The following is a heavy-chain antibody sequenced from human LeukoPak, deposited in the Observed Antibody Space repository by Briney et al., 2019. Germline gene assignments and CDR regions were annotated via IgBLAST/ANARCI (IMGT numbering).Heavy chain of an antibody. CDR1: GFIFSNYG. J-gene: IGHJ4*02. D-gene: IGHD6-6*01. CDR3: ARSYSSSRGTFDY. V-gene: IGHV3-21*01. CDR2: ITSSSSYI. Sequence: GGSLRLSCAASGFIFSNYGMSWVRQTPGKGLEWVSSITSSSSYIYYADSVKGRFTISRDNAKNSLYLQMNSLRAEDTAVYYCARSYSSSRGTFDYWGQGTLVTVSS.